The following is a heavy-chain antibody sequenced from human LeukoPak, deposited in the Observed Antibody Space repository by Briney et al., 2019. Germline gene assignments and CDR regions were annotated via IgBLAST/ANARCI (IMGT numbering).Heavy chain of an antibody. J-gene: IGHJ4*02. V-gene: IGHV1-69*04. CDR1: GGTFSSYA. CDR2: IIPILGIA. Sequence: GASVKVSCKASGGTFSSYAISWVRQAPGQGLEWMGRIIPILGIANYAQKFQGRVTITADKSTSTAYMELRSLRSDDTAVYYCARDLDYGDFPPDYWGQGTLVTVSS. CDR3: ARDLDYGDFPPDY. D-gene: IGHD4-17*01.